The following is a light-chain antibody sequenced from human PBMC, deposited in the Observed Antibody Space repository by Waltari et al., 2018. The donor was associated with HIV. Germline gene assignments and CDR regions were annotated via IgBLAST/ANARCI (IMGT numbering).Light chain of an antibody. CDR2: RNN. CDR3: SAWDSSLRDWV. J-gene: IGLJ3*02. Sequence: QAGLTQPPSVSKGLRQTATLTCTGNSNNVGNQGAAWLQQHQGHPPKLLSYRNNNRPSGISERLSASTSGNTASLTITGLQPEDEADYYCSAWDSSLRDWVFGGGTKLTVL. CDR1: SNNVGNQG. V-gene: IGLV10-54*01.